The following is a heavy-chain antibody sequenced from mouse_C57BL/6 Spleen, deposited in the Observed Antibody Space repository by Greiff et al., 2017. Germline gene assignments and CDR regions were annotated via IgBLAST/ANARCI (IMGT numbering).Heavy chain of an antibody. Sequence: LEESGAELMKPGASVKLSCKATGYPFTGYWIEWVKQRPGHGLEWIGEILPGSGSTNYNEKFKGKATYTADTSSNTAYMQLSSLTTEDSAIYYCARGRDYYGCGGDAMDYWGQGTSVTVSS. CDR3: ARGRDYYGCGGDAMDY. D-gene: IGHD2-2*01. J-gene: IGHJ4*01. V-gene: IGHV1-9*01. CDR1: GYPFTGYW. CDR2: ILPGSGST.